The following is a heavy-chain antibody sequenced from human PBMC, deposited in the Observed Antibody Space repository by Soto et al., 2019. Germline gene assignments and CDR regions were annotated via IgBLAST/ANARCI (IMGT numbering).Heavy chain of an antibody. V-gene: IGHV3-21*05. CDR3: ARDGSSRSHDYYGMDV. J-gene: IGHJ6*02. CDR1: GFTFSRYS. Sequence: GGSLRLSCAAFGFTFSRYSMNWVRQAPGKELEWVSYNSGDDITYADSVKGRFTISRDNAKNSLYLQMNSLRAEDTDVYYCARDGSSRSHDYYGMDVWGQGTTVTVSS. D-gene: IGHD6-13*01. CDR2: NSGDDI.